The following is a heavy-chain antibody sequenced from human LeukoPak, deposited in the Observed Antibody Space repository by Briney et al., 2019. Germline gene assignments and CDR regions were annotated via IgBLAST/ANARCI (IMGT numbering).Heavy chain of an antibody. J-gene: IGHJ4*02. V-gene: IGHV4-59*06. CDR3: ARDKSLYSGSYFPTYYFDY. Sequence: SETLSLTCTVSGASISSYYWSWIRQHPGKGLEWIGYIYYSGSTYYNPSLKSRVTISVDTSKNQFSLKLSSVTAADTAVYYCARDKSLYSGSYFPTYYFDYWGQGTLVTVSS. CDR2: IYYSGST. D-gene: IGHD1-26*01. CDR1: GASISSYY.